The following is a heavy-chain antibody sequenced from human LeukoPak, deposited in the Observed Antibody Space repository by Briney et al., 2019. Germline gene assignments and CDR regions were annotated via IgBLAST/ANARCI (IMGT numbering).Heavy chain of an antibody. J-gene: IGHJ3*02. D-gene: IGHD6-19*01. CDR2: IYYSGST. V-gene: IGHV4-59*01. Sequence: SETLSLTCSVSGGSISSYYWSWIRQPPGQGLEWIGYIYYSGSTNYNPSLKSRVIISVDTSKNQFSLELSSVTAADAAVYYCARGMSSGWSPNAFDIWGQGTMVTVSS. CDR3: ARGMSSGWSPNAFDI. CDR1: GGSISSYY.